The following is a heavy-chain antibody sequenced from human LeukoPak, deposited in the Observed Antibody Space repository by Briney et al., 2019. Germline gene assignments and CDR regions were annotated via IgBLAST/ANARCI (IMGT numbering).Heavy chain of an antibody. CDR2: INPSGGST. V-gene: IGHV1-46*01. Sequence: GASVKVSCKASRYTFTGYYMHWVRQAPGQGLEWMGIINPSGGSTSYAQKFQGRVTMTRDMSTSTVYMELSSLRSEDTAVYYCARDQKLGELSLNAFDIWGQGAMVTVSS. D-gene: IGHD3-16*02. CDR1: RYTFTGYY. J-gene: IGHJ3*02. CDR3: ARDQKLGELSLNAFDI.